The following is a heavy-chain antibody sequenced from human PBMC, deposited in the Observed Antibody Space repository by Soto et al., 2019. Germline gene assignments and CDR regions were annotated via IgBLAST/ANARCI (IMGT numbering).Heavy chain of an antibody. CDR3: ARAPGYYDILTGYYGSALFDY. CDR1: GGSISSGGYY. J-gene: IGHJ4*02. Sequence: SETLSLTCTVSGGSISSGGYYWSWIRQHPGKGLEWIGYIYYSGSTYYNPSLKSRVTISVDTSKNQFSLKLSSVTAADTAVYYCARAPGYYDILTGYYGSALFDYWGQGTLVTVSS. CDR2: IYYSGST. D-gene: IGHD3-9*01. V-gene: IGHV4-31*03.